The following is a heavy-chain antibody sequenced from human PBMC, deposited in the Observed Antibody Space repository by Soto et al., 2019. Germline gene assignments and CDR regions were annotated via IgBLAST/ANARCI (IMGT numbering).Heavy chain of an antibody. CDR1: GYTFTSYG. D-gene: IGHD3-3*01. J-gene: IGHJ3*02. Sequence: ASVKVSCKASGYTFTSYGISWVRQAPGQGLEWMGWISAYNGNTNYAQKLQGRVTMTTDTSTSTAYMELRSLRSDDTAVYYCARDSLRFLEWLLDVDAFDIWGQGTMVTVSS. CDR3: ARDSLRFLEWLLDVDAFDI. CDR2: ISAYNGNT. V-gene: IGHV1-18*01.